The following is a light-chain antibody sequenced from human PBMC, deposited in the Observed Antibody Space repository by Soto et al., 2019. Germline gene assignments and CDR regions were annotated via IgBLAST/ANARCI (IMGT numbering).Light chain of an antibody. V-gene: IGLV2-8*01. CDR2: EVS. CDR3: SSYAGSNNV. J-gene: IGLJ3*02. Sequence: QSALTQPPSASGSPGQSVTISCTGTSSDVGGYNYVSWYQQHPGKAPKLMIYEVSKRPSGVPDRFSGSKSGNTASLTVSGLQAEDEADYYCSSYAGSNNVFGGGTKL. CDR1: SSDVGGYNY.